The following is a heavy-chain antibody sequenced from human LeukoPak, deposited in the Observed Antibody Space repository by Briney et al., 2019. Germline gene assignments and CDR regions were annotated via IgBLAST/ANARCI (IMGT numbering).Heavy chain of an antibody. J-gene: IGHJ4*02. V-gene: IGHV1-2*02. D-gene: IGHD4-17*01. Sequence: ASVKVSCKASGYTFTGYYMHWVRQAPGQGLEWMGWINPNSGGTNYAQKFQGRVTMTRDTSISTAYMELSRLRSDDTAVYYCARDRGTTVTTYPEYWGLGTLVTVSS. CDR1: GYTFTGYY. CDR2: INPNSGGT. CDR3: ARDRGTTVTTYPEY.